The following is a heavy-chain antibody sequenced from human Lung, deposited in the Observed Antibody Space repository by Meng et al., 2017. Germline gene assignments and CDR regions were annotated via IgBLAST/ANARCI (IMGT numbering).Heavy chain of an antibody. CDR2: INHSGST. J-gene: IGHJ4*02. CDR3: ARGPTTMAHDFDY. D-gene: IGHD4-11*01. V-gene: IGHV4-34*01. Sequence: QGPLQQWGRGLLKPSETLSLTCVVSGGSFSDYYWSWIRQPPGKGLEWIGEINHSGSTNYNPSLESRATISVDTSQNNLSLKLSSVTAADSAVYYCARGPTTMAHDFDYWGQGTLVTVSS. CDR1: GGSFSDYY.